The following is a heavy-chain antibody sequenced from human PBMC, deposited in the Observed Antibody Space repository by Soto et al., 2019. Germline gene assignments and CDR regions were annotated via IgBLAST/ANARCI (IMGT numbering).Heavy chain of an antibody. V-gene: IGHV1-69*13. CDR1: GDTFNSYA. J-gene: IGHJ3*02. D-gene: IGHD3-22*01. Sequence: SVKVSCTASGDTFNSYAISWGRDAAGQGLQWMGGIIPIFGTTNYAQKFQGRVTITADESASTAYMELSSLRSEDTAVYFCARGWYYYDSSGYQFDIWGQGTMVTV. CDR2: IIPIFGTT. CDR3: ARGWYYYDSSGYQFDI.